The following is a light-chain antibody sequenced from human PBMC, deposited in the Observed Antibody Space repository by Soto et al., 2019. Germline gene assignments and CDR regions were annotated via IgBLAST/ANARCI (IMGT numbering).Light chain of an antibody. CDR2: AAS. V-gene: IGKV1-39*01. J-gene: IGKJ2*01. CDR3: QQSYSTLDYT. Sequence: DIQMTQSPSSLSASVGDRVTVTCRASHRISNYLNWYQHKPGKAPRLLIYAASSLQSGVPSRFSGSGYGTDFTLTISSLQPEDFATYYCQQSYSTLDYTFGQGTKVEIK. CDR1: HRISNY.